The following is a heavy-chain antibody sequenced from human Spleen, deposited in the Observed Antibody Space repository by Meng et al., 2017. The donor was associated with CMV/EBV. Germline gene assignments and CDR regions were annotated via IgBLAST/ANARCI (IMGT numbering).Heavy chain of an antibody. V-gene: IGHV3-48*04. Sequence: GGSLRLSCAASGFTFSTYWMSWVRQAPGKGLEWISYINSNSDTIYYADSVKGRFTISRDNAKNSQYLDMNNLRAEDSAVYYCARLIHITIFASGLDVWGPGTTVTVSS. CDR1: GFTFSTYW. CDR2: INSNSDTI. CDR3: ARLIHITIFASGLDV. J-gene: IGHJ6*02. D-gene: IGHD3-3*01.